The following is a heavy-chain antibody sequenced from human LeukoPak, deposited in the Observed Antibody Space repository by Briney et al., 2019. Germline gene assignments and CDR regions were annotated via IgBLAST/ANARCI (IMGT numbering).Heavy chain of an antibody. V-gene: IGHV3-21*01. D-gene: IGHD6-19*01. Sequence: GGSLRLSCAASGFAFISYGMNWVRQAPGKGLEWVSSISSSSNYIYYADSVKGRFTISRENAKNTLYLQMNSLRAEDTAVYHCARGPLAVAGAFDIWGQKTMGTVSS. CDR3: ARGPLAVAGAFDI. J-gene: IGHJ3*02. CDR2: ISSSSNYI. CDR1: GFAFISYG.